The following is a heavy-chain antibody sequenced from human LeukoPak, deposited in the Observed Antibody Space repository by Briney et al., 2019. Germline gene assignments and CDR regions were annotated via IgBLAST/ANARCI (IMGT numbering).Heavy chain of an antibody. V-gene: IGHV4-39*07. CDR3: ARSGTRAFHI. Sequence: SETLSLTCTVSGGSISSSSYYWGWIRQPPGKGLEWIGTIYYSGSTYYNPSLKSRVTISVDTSKNQFSPKLSSVTAADTAVYYCARSGTRAFHIWGQGTMVTVSS. J-gene: IGHJ3*02. CDR2: IYYSGST. CDR1: GGSISSSSYY. D-gene: IGHD1-26*01.